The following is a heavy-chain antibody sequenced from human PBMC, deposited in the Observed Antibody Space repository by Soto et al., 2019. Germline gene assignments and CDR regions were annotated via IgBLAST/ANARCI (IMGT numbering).Heavy chain of an antibody. V-gene: IGHV4-39*01. Sequence: PLETLSLTCTVSGGSVSSSSYYWGWVRQPPGKGLEWIGSVYYSGGTYYNPSLESRVTISVDKSKNQFSLKLMSLSAADTAVYYCGRLEGLATISYYFDYWGQGALVTVSS. CDR1: GGSVSSSSYY. CDR3: GRLEGLATISYYFDY. D-gene: IGHD3-9*01. J-gene: IGHJ4*02. CDR2: VYYSGGT.